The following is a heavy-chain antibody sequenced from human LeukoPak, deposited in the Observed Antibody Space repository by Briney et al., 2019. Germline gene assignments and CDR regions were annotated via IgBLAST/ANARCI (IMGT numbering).Heavy chain of an antibody. D-gene: IGHD6-13*01. V-gene: IGHV3-11*01. J-gene: IGHJ5*02. CDR1: GFTFIDYY. CDR2: ISSSGSTI. CDR3: ARDQVSSWYVGVYGWFDP. Sequence: GGSLRLSCAASGFTFIDYYMSGIRPAPGRGLEWVSYISSSGSTIYYADSVKGRFTISRDNAKNSLYLQMNSLRAEDTAVYYCARDQVSSWYVGVYGWFDPWGQGTLVTVSS.